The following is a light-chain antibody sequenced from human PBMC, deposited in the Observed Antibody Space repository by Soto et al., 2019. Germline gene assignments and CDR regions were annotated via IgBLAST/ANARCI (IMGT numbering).Light chain of an antibody. V-gene: IGKV3-20*01. CDR1: ESVSISY. CDR2: GTS. Sequence: EIVLTQSPGTLSLSPGERATLSCRASESVSISYLSWYQQKPGQAPRLLIYGTSGRATGIPDRFSGSGSGTDFTLTISRLEPEDFAVYYCQQYGYSVFTFCPGTKVDIK. CDR3: QQYGYSVFT. J-gene: IGKJ3*01.